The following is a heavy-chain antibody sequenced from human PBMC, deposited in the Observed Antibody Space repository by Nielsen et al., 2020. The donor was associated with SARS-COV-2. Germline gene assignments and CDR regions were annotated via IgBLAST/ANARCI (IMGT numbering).Heavy chain of an antibody. CDR3: ASPIGADSSGWYYYYGMDV. V-gene: IGHV7-4-1*02. CDR1: GYTFGSYA. D-gene: IGHD6-19*01. CDR2: INTNTGNP. J-gene: IGHJ6*02. Sequence: ASVKVSCKASGYTFGSYAISWVRQAPGQGLEWMGWINTNTGNPTYAQGFTGRFVFSLDTSVSTAYLQISSLKAEDTAVYYCASPIGADSSGWYYYYGMDVWGQGTTVTVSS.